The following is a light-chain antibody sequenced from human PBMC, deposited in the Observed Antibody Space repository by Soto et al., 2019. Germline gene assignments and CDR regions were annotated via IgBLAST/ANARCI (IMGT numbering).Light chain of an antibody. CDR2: AAF. CDR1: QSVSSY. CDR3: QHRSH. J-gene: IGKJ4*01. V-gene: IGKV3-11*01. Sequence: IVLTQSPATLSLFPGERATLSCRASQSVSSYLAWYQQKPGQAPRLLMYAAFNRATGIPARFSGSGSGTDFTLTISSLEPEDFAVYYCQHRSHFGGGTKVEIK.